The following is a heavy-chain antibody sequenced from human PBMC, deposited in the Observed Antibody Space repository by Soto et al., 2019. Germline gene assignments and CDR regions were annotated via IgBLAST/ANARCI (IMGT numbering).Heavy chain of an antibody. J-gene: IGHJ4*02. CDR3: ATSFRYFDN. V-gene: IGHV3-23*01. CDR1: GFPVSSNF. Sequence: GGSLRLSCAVSGFPVSSNFMTWVRQAPGKGLEWVTTISGTASRTYYADSVKGRFFISRDNSKNTVTLQMNNLTVDDTAVYYCATSFRYFDNWGQGTRVTVSS. CDR2: ISGTASRT. D-gene: IGHD3-9*01.